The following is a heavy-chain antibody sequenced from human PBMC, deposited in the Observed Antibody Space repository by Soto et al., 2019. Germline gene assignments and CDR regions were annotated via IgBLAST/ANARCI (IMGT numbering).Heavy chain of an antibody. CDR2: MNPNSGNT. CDR3: AREAWVPTYYDFWSGPTPSGGMDV. Sequence: GXSVKGSCNASGYSFTSYDINWVRQATGQGLEWMGWMNPNSGNTGYAQKFQGRVTMTRNTSISTAYMELSSLRSEDTAVYYCAREAWVPTYYDFWSGPTPSGGMDVWGQGTTVTVS. J-gene: IGHJ6*02. CDR1: GYSFTSYD. V-gene: IGHV1-8*01. D-gene: IGHD3-3*01.